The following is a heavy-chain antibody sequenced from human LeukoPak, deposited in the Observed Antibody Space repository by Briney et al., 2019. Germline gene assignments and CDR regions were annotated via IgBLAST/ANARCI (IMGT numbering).Heavy chain of an antibody. CDR2: IRYDGSNK. J-gene: IGHJ4*02. V-gene: IGHV3-30*02. CDR3: ARETPNYYDSSGYYYAFDY. D-gene: IGHD3-22*01. Sequence: GGSLRLSCAAPGFTFSSYGMHWVRQAPGKGLEWVAFIRYDGSNKYYADSVKGRFTISRDNSKNTLYLQMNSLRAEDTAVYYCARETPNYYDSSGYYYAFDYWGQGTLVTVSS. CDR1: GFTFSSYG.